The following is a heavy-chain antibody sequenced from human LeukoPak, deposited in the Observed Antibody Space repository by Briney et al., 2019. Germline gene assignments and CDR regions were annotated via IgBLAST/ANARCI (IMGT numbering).Heavy chain of an antibody. J-gene: IGHJ3*01. V-gene: IGHV3-7*01. Sequence: GGSLRLSCAASGFTFSSYWMSWVRQAPGKGLEWVANIKQDGSEKYYVDSVKGRFTISRDNAKNSLYLQMNSLRAEDTAVYYCARDQAAYYDRSGYHYSATAAAFDVWGQGTMVTVSP. D-gene: IGHD3-22*01. CDR3: ARDQAAYYDRSGYHYSATAAAFDV. CDR2: IKQDGSEK. CDR1: GFTFSSYW.